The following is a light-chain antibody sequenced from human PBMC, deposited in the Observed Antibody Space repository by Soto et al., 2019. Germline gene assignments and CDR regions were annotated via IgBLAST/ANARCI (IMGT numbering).Light chain of an antibody. J-gene: IGKJ1*01. Sequence: EIVMTQSPATLSVSPGESATLSCRASQSVRNNLAWYQQKPGQAPRLLIYGASTRATGIPARFSGSGSGTEFTLTISSLQAEYFAVYYCQQYNNWPPWTFGQGTKVDI. V-gene: IGKV3-15*01. CDR1: QSVRNN. CDR2: GAS. CDR3: QQYNNWPPWT.